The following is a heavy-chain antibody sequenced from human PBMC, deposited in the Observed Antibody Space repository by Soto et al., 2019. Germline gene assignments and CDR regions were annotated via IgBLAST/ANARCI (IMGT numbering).Heavy chain of an antibody. V-gene: IGHV4-39*01. Sequence: LSLTCTVSGGSISSSSYYWGWIRQPPGKGLEWIGSIYYSGSTYYNPSLKSRVTISVDTSKNQFSLKLSSVTAADTAVYYCASGMKCSGGSCYYYFDYWGQGTLVTVSS. D-gene: IGHD2-15*01. CDR2: IYYSGST. CDR3: ASGMKCSGGSCYYYFDY. CDR1: GGSISSSSYY. J-gene: IGHJ4*02.